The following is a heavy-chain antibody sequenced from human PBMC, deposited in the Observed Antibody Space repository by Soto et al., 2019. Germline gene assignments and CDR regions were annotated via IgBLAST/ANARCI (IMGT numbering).Heavy chain of an antibody. CDR3: ARHEGNGNVWPLDY. CDR1: GDSIGTTHSY. J-gene: IGHJ4*02. V-gene: IGHV4-39*01. CDR2: IHYSGST. Sequence: PSETLSLTCTVSGDSIGTTHSYWAWIRQSPGKGLEWIGNIHYSGSTYYMPSLRSRVTLSVDTSKNQFSLRLTSVTAEDTAAYYCARHEGNGNVWPLDYWGQGILVTVSS. D-gene: IGHD2-8*01.